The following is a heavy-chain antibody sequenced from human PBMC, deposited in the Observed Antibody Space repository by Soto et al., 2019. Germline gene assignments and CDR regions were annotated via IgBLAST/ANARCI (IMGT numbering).Heavy chain of an antibody. V-gene: IGHV4-34*01. CDR3: ARVTQPGLGITGTGYNWFDP. D-gene: IGHD1-7*01. CDR1: GGSFSGYY. Sequence: PSETLSLTCAVYGGSFSGYYWSWIRQPPGKGLEWIGEINHSGSTNYNPSLKSRVTISVDTSKNQFSLELSSVTAADTAVYYCARVTQPGLGITGTGYNWFDPWGQGTLVTVSS. CDR2: INHSGST. J-gene: IGHJ5*02.